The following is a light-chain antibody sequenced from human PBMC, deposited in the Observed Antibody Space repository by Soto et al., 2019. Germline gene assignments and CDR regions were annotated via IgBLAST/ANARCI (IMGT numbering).Light chain of an antibody. CDR1: SSNVGGYNF. CDR2: EVN. V-gene: IGLV2-23*02. J-gene: IGLJ2*01. Sequence: QSVLTQPASVSGSPGQSIAISCTGTSSNVGGYNFVSWYQQHPGKAPKLLIYEVNKRPSGVSNRFSGSKSDNTASLTISGLQAEDEADYYCCSYGGDRIFGGVTQLTVL. CDR3: CSYGGDRI.